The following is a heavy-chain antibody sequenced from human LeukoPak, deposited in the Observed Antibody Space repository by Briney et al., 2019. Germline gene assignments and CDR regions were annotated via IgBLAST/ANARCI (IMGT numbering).Heavy chain of an antibody. CDR2: INPNNGGT. CDR1: GYTFTGYF. V-gene: IGHV1-2*02. CDR3: ARPRAGYYYGSGSYYDY. D-gene: IGHD3-10*01. Sequence: ASVKVSCKASGYTFTGYFIHWVRQAPGQGLEWMGWINPNNGGTNYAQKFQGRVTMTRDTSISTAYMELSRLRSDDTAVYYCARPRAGYYYGSGSYYDYWGQGTLVTVSS. J-gene: IGHJ4*02.